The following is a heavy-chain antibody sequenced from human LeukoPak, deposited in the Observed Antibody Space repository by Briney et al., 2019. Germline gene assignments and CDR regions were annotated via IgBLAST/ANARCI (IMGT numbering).Heavy chain of an antibody. D-gene: IGHD3-10*01. J-gene: IGHJ6*02. CDR1: GFTFKLYW. V-gene: IGHV3-74*01. CDR2: INDDGSDT. CDR3: ARDPYMFGDYPRFGSFDFHYGMDV. Sequence: GGSLRLSCAVSGFTFKLYWMHWVRQAPGKGPVWASRINDDGSDTTYADSVKGRFTISRDDAKNMLFLQMNSLRAEDTAVYYCARDPYMFGDYPRFGSFDFHYGMDVWGQGTTVTVSS.